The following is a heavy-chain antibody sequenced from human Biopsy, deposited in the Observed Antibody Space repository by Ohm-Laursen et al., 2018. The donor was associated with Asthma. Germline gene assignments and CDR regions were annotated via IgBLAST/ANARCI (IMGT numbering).Heavy chain of an antibody. CDR1: GFTFGNFW. CDR2: INGDGSQK. CDR3: SRDTLGYYFDI. D-gene: IGHD6-13*01. J-gene: IGHJ4*02. V-gene: IGHV3-7*01. Sequence: LSLTCAASGFTFGNFWMSWGRQTPGKGLEWVATINGDGSQKSYVDSVTGRFTISRDNSKNSLHLEMNSLRAEDTAVYYCSRDTLGYYFDIWGQGTQVTVSS.